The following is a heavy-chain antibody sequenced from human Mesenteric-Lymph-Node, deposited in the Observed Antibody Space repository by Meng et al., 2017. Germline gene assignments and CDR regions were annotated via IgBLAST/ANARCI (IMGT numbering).Heavy chain of an antibody. V-gene: IGHV4-30-4*01. J-gene: IGHJ4*02. CDR2: IYYSGST. Sequence: QRQLQESGPGLVKPSQTLSVTCTGSGGSISSGDYYWSWIRQPTGKGLEWIGYIYYSGSTYYNTSLKSRVTISVDTSKNQFSLKLSSVTAADTAVYYCARGPTTYFDYWGQGTLVTVSS. CDR3: ARGPTTYFDY. CDR1: GGSISSGDYY. D-gene: IGHD4-17*01.